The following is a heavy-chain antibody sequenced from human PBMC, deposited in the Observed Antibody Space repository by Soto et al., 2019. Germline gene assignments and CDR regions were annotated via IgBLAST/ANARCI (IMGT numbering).Heavy chain of an antibody. D-gene: IGHD2-8*01. J-gene: IGHJ6*02. CDR3: ARDSIVLMVYAPYYYYGMDV. V-gene: IGHV1-18*04. Sequence: ASVKVSCKASGYTFTSYGISWVRQAPGQGLEWMGWISAYNGNTNYAQKLQGRVTMTTDTSTSTAYMELRSPRSDDTAVYYCARDSIVLMVYAPYYYYGMDVWGQGTTVTVSS. CDR2: ISAYNGNT. CDR1: GYTFTSYG.